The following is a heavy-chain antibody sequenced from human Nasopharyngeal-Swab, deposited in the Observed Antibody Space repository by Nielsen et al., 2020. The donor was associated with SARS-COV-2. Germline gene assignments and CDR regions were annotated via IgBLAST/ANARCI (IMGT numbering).Heavy chain of an antibody. CDR2: IFSNDEK. Sequence: SGPTLVKPTETLTLTCTVSGFSLSNARMGGRWIRQPPGKALEWLTHIFSNDEKSYSTSLNSRLTISKHTSKSQVLLTMTNMDPVDTSTYYCARIEREVTIFGVVWYNWFDPWGQGTLVTVSS. V-gene: IGHV2-26*01. CDR3: ARIEREVTIFGVVWYNWFDP. D-gene: IGHD3-3*01. J-gene: IGHJ5*02. CDR1: GFSLSNARMG.